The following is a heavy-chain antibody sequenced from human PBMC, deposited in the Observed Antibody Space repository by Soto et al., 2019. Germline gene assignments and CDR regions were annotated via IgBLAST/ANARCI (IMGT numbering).Heavy chain of an antibody. CDR3: ARHAYDSSGINAFDI. V-gene: IGHV5-51*01. D-gene: IGHD3-22*01. CDR2: IYPGDSDT. J-gene: IGHJ3*02. CDR1: GYSFTSCW. Sequence: GESLKISCKGSGYSFTSCWIGWVRQMPGKGLEWMGIIYPGDSDTRYSPSFQGQVTISADKSISTAYLQWSSLKASDTAMYYCARHAYDSSGINAFDIWGQGTMVTVSS.